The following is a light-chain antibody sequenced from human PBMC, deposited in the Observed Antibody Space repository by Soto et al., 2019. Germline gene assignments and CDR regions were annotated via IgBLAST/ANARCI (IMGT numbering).Light chain of an antibody. V-gene: IGKV3-20*01. CDR1: QSVSSY. CDR3: QQYGSSPIT. Sequence: EIVLTQSPGTLSLSPGERATLSCRASQSVSSYLAWYQQKPGQAPRLLIYDASNRATAIPARFSGSGSGTDFTLTISSLEPEDFAAYYCQQYGSSPITFGQGTRLEIK. CDR2: DAS. J-gene: IGKJ5*01.